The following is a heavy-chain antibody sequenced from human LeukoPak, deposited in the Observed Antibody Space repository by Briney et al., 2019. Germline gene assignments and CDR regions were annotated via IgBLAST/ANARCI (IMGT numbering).Heavy chain of an antibody. CDR3: ARHGPADSRSYPLDY. Sequence: SETLSLTCTVSDGFITKYYWSWSRQPPGKGLEWIGYIYYSGSTNYNPSLKSRVTISVDTSKNQFSLKLSSVTAADTAVYYCARHGPADSRSYPLDYWGQGTLVTVSS. CDR2: IYYSGST. J-gene: IGHJ4*02. D-gene: IGHD3-10*01. CDR1: DGFITKYY. V-gene: IGHV4-59*08.